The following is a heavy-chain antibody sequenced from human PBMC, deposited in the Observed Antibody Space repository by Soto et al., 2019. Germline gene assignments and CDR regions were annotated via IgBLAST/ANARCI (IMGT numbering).Heavy chain of an antibody. J-gene: IGHJ4*02. CDR3: AKDQSGDYFAY. CDR2: ISYDGSNK. V-gene: IGHV3-30*18. CDR1: GFTFSSYG. Sequence: QVQLVEAGGGVVQPGRSLRLSCAASGFTFSSYGMHWVRQSPGKGLEWVAVISYDGSNKYYADSVKGRFTISRDNSKNTLYLQMNSLRAEDTAVYYCAKDQSGDYFAYWGQGTMVTVS. D-gene: IGHD4-17*01.